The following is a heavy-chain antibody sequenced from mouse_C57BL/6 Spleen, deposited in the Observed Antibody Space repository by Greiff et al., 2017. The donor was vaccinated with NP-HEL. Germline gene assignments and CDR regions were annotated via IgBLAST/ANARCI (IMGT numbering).Heavy chain of an antibody. Sequence: VQLKESGPELVKPGASVKISCKASGYSFTGYYMNWVKQSPEKSLEWIGEINPSTGGTTYNQKFKAKATLTVDKSSSTAYMQLKSLTSEDSAVYYCARRGGHYYAMDYWGQGTSVTVSS. CDR2: INPSTGGT. V-gene: IGHV1-42*01. CDR1: GYSFTGYY. J-gene: IGHJ4*01. CDR3: ARRGGHYYAMDY.